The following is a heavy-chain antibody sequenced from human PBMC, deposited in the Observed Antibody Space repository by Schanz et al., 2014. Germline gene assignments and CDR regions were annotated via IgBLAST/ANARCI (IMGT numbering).Heavy chain of an antibody. Sequence: EVQLVESGGGLVQPGGSLRLSCAASGFTFSSYAMSWVRQAPGKGLEWVAVILYDGSKTYYADSVKGRFTISRDNSKNTLSLQLNSLRADDTAVYYCAKHLYQYNYYGMDVWGQGTTVTVSS. V-gene: IGHV3-23*03. CDR2: ILYDGSKT. D-gene: IGHD2-2*02. J-gene: IGHJ6*02. CDR3: AKHLYQYNYYGMDV. CDR1: GFTFSSYA.